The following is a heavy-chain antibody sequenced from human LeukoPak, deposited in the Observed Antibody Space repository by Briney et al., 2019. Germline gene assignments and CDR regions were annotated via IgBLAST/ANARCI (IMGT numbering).Heavy chain of an antibody. D-gene: IGHD2-15*01. CDR2: ISDYNGNT. V-gene: IGHV1-18*01. Sequence: GASVKVSCKASGYTFTSYGINWVRQAPGQGLEWMGWISDYNGNTNCAQKFQGRVTMTTDTSTTTACMELRSLRSDDTAVYYCARGRLGFCGGGSCSDFDYWGQGTLVSVSS. CDR3: ARGRLGFCGGGSCSDFDY. CDR1: GYTFTSYG. J-gene: IGHJ4*02.